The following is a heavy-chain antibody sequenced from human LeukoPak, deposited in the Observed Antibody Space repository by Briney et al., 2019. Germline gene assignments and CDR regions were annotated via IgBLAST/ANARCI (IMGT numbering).Heavy chain of an antibody. CDR1: GYSFTTHW. J-gene: IGHJ3*02. V-gene: IGHV5-51*01. D-gene: IGHD3-3*01. CDR3: ALSLFYDFWSGYLGDAFDI. CDR2: IYPGDSYT. Sequence: PGESLKISCKGSGYSFTTHWIAWVRQMPGKGLEWMGIIYPGDSYTKYSPAFQGQVTISADKSVTTAYLQWSSLKASDTAMYYCALSLFYDFWSGYLGDAFDIWGQGTMVTVSS.